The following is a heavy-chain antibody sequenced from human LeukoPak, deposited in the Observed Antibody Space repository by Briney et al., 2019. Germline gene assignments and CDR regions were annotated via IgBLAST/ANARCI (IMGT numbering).Heavy chain of an antibody. Sequence: SETLSLTCTVSGGSINNYYWSWIRQPAGKGLEWIGRIYTRGSTNYNPSLKSRVTMSVDTSKNQFSLKLSSVTAADTAVYYCARGRYCSADICSGGDAFDIWGQETMVSVSS. CDR3: ARGRYCSADICSGGDAFDI. CDR1: GGSINNYY. D-gene: IGHD2-15*01. CDR2: IYTRGST. J-gene: IGHJ3*02. V-gene: IGHV4-4*07.